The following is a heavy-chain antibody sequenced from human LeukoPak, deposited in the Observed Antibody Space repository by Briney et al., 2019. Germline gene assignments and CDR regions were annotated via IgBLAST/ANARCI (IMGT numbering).Heavy chain of an antibody. Sequence: GGSLRLSCAASGFTFSNYAMSWVRQAPGKGLEWVSAITGGGSGIYYADSMKSRFTIPRDNSKNTLYLQINSLRAEDTAVYYCAKWGDYDVLTGYYVSDYWGQGTLVTVSS. D-gene: IGHD3-9*01. CDR1: GFTFSNYA. V-gene: IGHV3-23*01. J-gene: IGHJ4*02. CDR3: AKWGDYDVLTGYYVSDY. CDR2: ITGGGSGI.